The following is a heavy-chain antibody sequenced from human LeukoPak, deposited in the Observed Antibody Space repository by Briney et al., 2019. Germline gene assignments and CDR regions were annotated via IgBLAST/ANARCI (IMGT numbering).Heavy chain of an antibody. V-gene: IGHV4-4*02. Sequence: SETLSLTCAVSGGSISSSNWWSWVRQPPGKGLEWIGEIYHSGSTNYNPSLKSRVTISVDTSKNQFSLKLSSVTAADTAVYYCARVIKGYYFDYWGQGTLVTVSS. D-gene: IGHD3-10*01. CDR1: GGSISSSNW. CDR3: ARVIKGYYFDY. CDR2: IYHSGST. J-gene: IGHJ4*02.